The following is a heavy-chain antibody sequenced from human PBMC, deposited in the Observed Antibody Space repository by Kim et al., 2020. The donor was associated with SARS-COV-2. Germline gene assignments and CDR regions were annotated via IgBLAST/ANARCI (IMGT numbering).Heavy chain of an antibody. CDR3: AKAKSLIRYFDWSRIGDAFDI. CDR2: ISGSGGST. V-gene: IGHV3-23*01. Sequence: GGSLRLSCAASGFTFSSYAMSWVRQAPGKGLEWVSAISGSGGSTYYADSVKGRFTISRDNSKNTLYLQMNSLRAEDTAVYYCAKAKSLIRYFDWSRIGDAFDIWGQGTMVTISS. J-gene: IGHJ3*02. D-gene: IGHD3-9*01. CDR1: GFTFSSYA.